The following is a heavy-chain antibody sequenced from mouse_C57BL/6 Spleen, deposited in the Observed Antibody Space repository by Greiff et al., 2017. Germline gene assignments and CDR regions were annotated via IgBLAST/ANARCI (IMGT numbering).Heavy chain of an antibody. V-gene: IGHV10-1*01. Sequence: GGGLVQPKGSLKLSCAASGFSFNTYAMNWVRQAPGKGLEWVARIRSKSNNYATYYADSVKDRFTISRDDSESMLYLQMNNLKTEDTAMYYCVRHGNYGNFDYWGQGTTLTVSS. CDR2: IRSKSNNYAT. D-gene: IGHD2-1*01. CDR1: GFSFNTYA. J-gene: IGHJ2*01. CDR3: VRHGNYGNFDY.